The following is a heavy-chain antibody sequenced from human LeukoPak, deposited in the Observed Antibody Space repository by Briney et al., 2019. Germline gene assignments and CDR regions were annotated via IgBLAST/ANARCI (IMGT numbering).Heavy chain of an antibody. J-gene: IGHJ4*02. V-gene: IGHV3-23*01. CDR1: GFTFSSYA. CDR3: ARAAGSETY. CDR2: IGDSGGTT. Sequence: GGSLRLSCAASGFTFSSYAMSWVRQAPGKGLEWVSGIGDSGGTTYYADSVKGRFTISRDNAKNSLYLQMNSLRAEDTAVYYCARAAGSETYWGQGTLVTVSS. D-gene: IGHD6-19*01.